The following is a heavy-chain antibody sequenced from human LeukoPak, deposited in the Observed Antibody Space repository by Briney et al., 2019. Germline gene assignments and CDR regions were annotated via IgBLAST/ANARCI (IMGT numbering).Heavy chain of an antibody. CDR3: AKDIVASPEYYFDC. V-gene: IGHV3-9*01. D-gene: IGHD2-21*01. CDR1: GFTFDDYA. J-gene: IGHJ4*02. CDR2: ISWNSGSI. Sequence: GRSLRLSCAASGFTFDDYAMHWVRQAPGKGLEWVSGISWNSGSIGYADSVKGRFTISRDNAKNSLYLQMNSLRAEDTALYYCAKDIVASPEYYFDCWGQGTLVTVSS.